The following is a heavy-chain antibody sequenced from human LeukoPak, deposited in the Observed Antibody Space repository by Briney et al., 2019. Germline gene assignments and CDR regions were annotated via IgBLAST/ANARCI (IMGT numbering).Heavy chain of an antibody. D-gene: IGHD3-22*01. Sequence: GGSLRLSCAASGLNFRDYWMSWVRQAPGKGLAWLANIKHNGNEKYYVDSVRGRFTITRDNAKRSLYLQMKSLRAEDTAVYYCASRVDSWGFISGYWGQGTLVTVSS. CDR1: GLNFRDYW. CDR3: ASRVDSWGFISGY. J-gene: IGHJ4*02. V-gene: IGHV3-7*01. CDR2: IKHNGNEK.